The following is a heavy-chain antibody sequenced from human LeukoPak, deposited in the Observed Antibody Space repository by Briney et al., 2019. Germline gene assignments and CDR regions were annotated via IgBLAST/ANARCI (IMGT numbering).Heavy chain of an antibody. V-gene: IGHV3-48*02. CDR3: ARDSYYYDSSGYYGY. D-gene: IGHD3-22*01. Sequence: PGGSLRLSCAASGFTFSSYSMNWVRQAPGKGLEWVSYIGSSSSTIYYADSVKGRFTISRDNAKNSLYLQMNSLRDEDTAVYYCARDSYYYDSSGYYGYWGQGTLVTVSS. CDR2: IGSSSSTI. CDR1: GFTFSSYS. J-gene: IGHJ4*02.